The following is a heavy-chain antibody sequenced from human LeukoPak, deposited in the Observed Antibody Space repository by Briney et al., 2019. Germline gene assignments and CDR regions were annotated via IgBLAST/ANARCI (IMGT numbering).Heavy chain of an antibody. V-gene: IGHV5-51*01. Sequence: GESLKISCKASGYSFTSYWIGGVRQMPGKGLEWMGIIDPSDSETRYTPSFQGQVTISVDKSLTTADLQWNSLKASDTAMYYCARQTAMGRSGDYWGQGILVTVSS. CDR2: IDPSDSET. CDR3: ARQTAMGRSGDY. J-gene: IGHJ4*02. D-gene: IGHD5-18*01. CDR1: GYSFTSYW.